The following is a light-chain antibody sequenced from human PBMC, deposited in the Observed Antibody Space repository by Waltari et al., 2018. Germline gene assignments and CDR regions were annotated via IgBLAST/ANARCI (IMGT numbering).Light chain of an antibody. Sequence: QTVVTQEPSFSESPGGTVTLTCGLSSGSVSTNNYPNWYQQTPGQAPRTLIYTTTTRSSGVPDRFSGSILGNKAALTITGAQADDESDYYCVLYMGKGISVFGGGTKVTVL. CDR2: TTT. CDR3: VLYMGKGISV. CDR1: SGSVSTNNY. V-gene: IGLV8-61*01. J-gene: IGLJ3*02.